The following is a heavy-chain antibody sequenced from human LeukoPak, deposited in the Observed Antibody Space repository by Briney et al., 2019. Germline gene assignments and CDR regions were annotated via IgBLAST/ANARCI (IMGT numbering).Heavy chain of an antibody. V-gene: IGHV4-59*08. CDR1: GGSISSYY. CDR2: IYYSGST. J-gene: IGHJ3*02. CDR3: ARQREYCSGVSCYSDVFDI. Sequence: SETLSLTCTVSGGSISSYYWSWIRQPPGKGLEWIGYIYYSGSTNYNPSLKSRVTISVDTSKNQFSLRLSSVTAADTAVYYCARQREYCSGVSCYSDVFDIWGQGTMVTVSS. D-gene: IGHD2-15*01.